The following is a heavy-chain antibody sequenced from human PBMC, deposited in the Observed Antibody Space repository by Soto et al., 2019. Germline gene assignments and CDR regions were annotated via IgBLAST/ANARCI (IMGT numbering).Heavy chain of an antibody. J-gene: IGHJ5*02. Sequence: PSETLSLTCNVFPGSIYDYYWSWIRQTPGMRLEWIGFVYSGGSAMYNPSFKSRVIISLETSKNQFSLTLTSLTAADTAIYYCATYWGTESHTFCFDLWGRGAQVTVSS. CDR3: ATYWGTESHTFCFDL. CDR2: VYSGGSA. V-gene: IGHV4-59*01. CDR1: PGSIYDYY. D-gene: IGHD3-16*01.